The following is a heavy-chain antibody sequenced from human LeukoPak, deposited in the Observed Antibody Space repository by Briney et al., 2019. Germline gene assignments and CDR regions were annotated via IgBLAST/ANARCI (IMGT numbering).Heavy chain of an antibody. D-gene: IGHD5-24*01. Sequence: GGSPRLSCAASGFTFSSSAMSWVRQAPGKGLEWVSSISGSGSGGSTYYADSVKGRFTISRDNSNNTLYLQMNSLRAEDTAVYYCAKSGYNRFDYWGQGTLVTVSS. CDR2: ISGSGSGGST. CDR3: AKSGYNRFDY. V-gene: IGHV3-23*01. CDR1: GFTFSSSA. J-gene: IGHJ4*02.